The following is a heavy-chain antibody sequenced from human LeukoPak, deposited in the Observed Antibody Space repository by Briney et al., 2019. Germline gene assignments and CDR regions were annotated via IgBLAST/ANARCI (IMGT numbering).Heavy chain of an antibody. CDR1: GFTFASYA. J-gene: IGHJ4*02. CDR3: ARGRDSGSFIIDY. D-gene: IGHD3-10*01. CDR2: ISSDGTTE. Sequence: GRSLRLSCAGSGFTFASYAVHWVRQAPGKRLEWVAFISSDGTTEHYRDSVKGLFTLSRDNSKNTVSLQMNSLGTGDTAVYYCARGRDSGSFIIDYWGQGTLVTVSS. V-gene: IGHV3-30-3*01.